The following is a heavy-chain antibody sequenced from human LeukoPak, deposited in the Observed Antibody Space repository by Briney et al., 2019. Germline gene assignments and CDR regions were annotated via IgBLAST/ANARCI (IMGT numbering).Heavy chain of an antibody. CDR2: IRQDGSDK. CDR3: ATSHDSSGNN. CDR1: GFAFSSFW. Sequence: PGGSLRLSCAASGFAFSSFWMSWVRQAPGKGLEWVANIRQDGSDKYYVASVKGRFTISRDNAKNSLYLQMNSLTAEDTAVYYCATSHDSSGNNWGQGTPVTVSS. V-gene: IGHV3-7*01. J-gene: IGHJ4*02. D-gene: IGHD6-19*01.